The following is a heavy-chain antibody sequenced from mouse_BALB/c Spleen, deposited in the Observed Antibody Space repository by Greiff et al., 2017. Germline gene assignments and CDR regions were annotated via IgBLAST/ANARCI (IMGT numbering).Heavy chain of an antibody. Sequence: QVQLQQSGAELVRPGSSVKISCKASGYAFSSYWMNWVKQRPGQGLEWIGQIYPGDGDTNYNGKFKGKATLTADKSSSTAYMQLSSLTSEDSAVYFCARERDGSSGYWGQGTTLTVSS. J-gene: IGHJ2*01. D-gene: IGHD1-1*01. CDR3: ARERDGSSGY. V-gene: IGHV1-80*01. CDR2: IYPGDGDT. CDR1: GYAFSSYW.